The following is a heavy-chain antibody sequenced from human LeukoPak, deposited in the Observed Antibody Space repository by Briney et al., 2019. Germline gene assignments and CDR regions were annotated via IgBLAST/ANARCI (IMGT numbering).Heavy chain of an antibody. CDR2: VYFNGDT. J-gene: IGHJ4*02. D-gene: IGHD4-17*01. V-gene: IGHV4-59*12. CDR1: GGSISSYY. Sequence: SETLSLACNVSGGSISSYYWTWVRQPPGQTLQWIGNVYFNGDTDFNPSLTSRVTISVDTSNNQFSLKLSSVTAADTAVYYCARDRGYGDYEYYFDYWGQGTLVTVSS. CDR3: ARDRGYGDYEYYFDY.